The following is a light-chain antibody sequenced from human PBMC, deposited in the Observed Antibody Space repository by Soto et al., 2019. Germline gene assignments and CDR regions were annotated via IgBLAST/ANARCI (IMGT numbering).Light chain of an antibody. CDR2: GAS. CDR3: EHYFGAPWA. Sequence: DIQMTQSPSSLSASVGDRVTITCRASQGINNYLAWYQQKPGRVPQLLIYGASTLHSGVPSRFSGSGSGTDFTLSIITLQPEDVATYFCEHYFGAPWAFGQGTKVDIK. CDR1: QGINNY. V-gene: IGKV1-27*01. J-gene: IGKJ1*01.